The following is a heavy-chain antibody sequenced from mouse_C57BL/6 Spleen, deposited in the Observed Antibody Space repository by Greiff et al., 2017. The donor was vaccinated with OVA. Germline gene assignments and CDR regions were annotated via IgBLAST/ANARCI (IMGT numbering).Heavy chain of an antibody. CDR1: GYTFTSYW. D-gene: IGHD2-1*01. CDR2: IDPSDSET. V-gene: IGHV1-52*01. J-gene: IGHJ2*01. Sequence: VQLQQSGAELVRPGSSVKLSCKASGYTFTSYWMHWVKQRPIQGLEWIGNIDPSDSETHYNQKFKDKATLTVDKSSSTAYMQLSSLTSEDSAVYYCARSDGNYPFDYWGQGTTLTVSS. CDR3: ARSDGNYPFDY.